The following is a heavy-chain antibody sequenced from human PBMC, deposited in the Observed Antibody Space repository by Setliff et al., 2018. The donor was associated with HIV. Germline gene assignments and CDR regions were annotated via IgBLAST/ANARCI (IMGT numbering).Heavy chain of an antibody. CDR1: GYTFTSYG. CDR3: ARGHSSSWTGWFDP. D-gene: IGHD6-13*01. Sequence: GASVKVSCKASGYTFTSYGISWVRQAPGQGLEWMGWISGYNGNTEYAQKFQGRVTMTTDTSTTIAYMELRSLRSDDTAVYYCARGHSSSWTGWFDPWGRGTLVTVSS. J-gene: IGHJ5*02. V-gene: IGHV1-18*01. CDR2: ISGYNGNT.